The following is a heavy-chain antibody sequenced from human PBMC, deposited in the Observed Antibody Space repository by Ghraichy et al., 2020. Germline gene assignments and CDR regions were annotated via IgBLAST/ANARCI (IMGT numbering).Heavy chain of an antibody. CDR3: AKRAGRSGGHPAVPVPRSHYYMIV. V-gene: IGHV3-23*01. Sequence: GGSLRLSCATSGFIFKTYAMSRVRQAPGKGLEWVSGISGSDNITYFADSVKGRFSIARDNSKNTLHLQMKSLGAEDSALYYCAKRAGRSGGHPAVPVPRSHYYMIVWGKGPTVTVSS. CDR2: ISGSDNIT. J-gene: IGHJ6*03. D-gene: IGHD2-15*01. CDR1: GFIFKTYA.